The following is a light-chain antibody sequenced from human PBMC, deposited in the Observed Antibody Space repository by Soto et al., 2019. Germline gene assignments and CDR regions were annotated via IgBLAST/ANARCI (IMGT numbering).Light chain of an antibody. V-gene: IGKV3-20*01. CDR3: QQYVTSLLP. CDR2: AAS. CDR1: QSISNNF. J-gene: IGKJ4*01. Sequence: EIVLTQSPGTLSLSPGDRATLSCRASQSISNNFLAWYQQKPGQAPRLLLFAASTRAAGLPDRFSGSGSGTDFALSLSRLEPEDFAVYYCQQYVTSLLPFGGGTKVEIK.